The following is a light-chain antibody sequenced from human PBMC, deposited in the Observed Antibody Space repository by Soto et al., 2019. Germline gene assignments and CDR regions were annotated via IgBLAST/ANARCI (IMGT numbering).Light chain of an antibody. CDR2: GAS. J-gene: IGKJ1*01. Sequence: EIVMTQSPATLSVSPGERATLSCRASQSVSSNLAWDQQKPGQAPRLLIYGASTRATGIPARFSGSGSGTEFTLTMSSLQSEDFAVYYCQQYNNWPLTFGQGTKVEIK. CDR3: QQYNNWPLT. CDR1: QSVSSN. V-gene: IGKV3-15*01.